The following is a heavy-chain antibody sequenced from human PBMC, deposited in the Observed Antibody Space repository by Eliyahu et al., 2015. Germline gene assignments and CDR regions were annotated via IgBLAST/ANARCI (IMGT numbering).Heavy chain of an antibody. CDR1: GYTFXTXF. J-gene: IGHJ4*02. V-gene: IGHV1-46*01. Sequence: QVQLEQSEAEVRKXGASVRFSCKASGYTFXTXFLSWVXQAPGRGLEWMGIVNPRPGTTVYAQAFKGRVTMTRDTSTSTVYMELSSLGSEDTAMYYCARVRIRPGYYDFWSGYLDFWGQGTLVMVSS. D-gene: IGHD3-3*01. CDR3: ARVRIRPGYYDFWSGYLDF. CDR2: VNPRPGTT.